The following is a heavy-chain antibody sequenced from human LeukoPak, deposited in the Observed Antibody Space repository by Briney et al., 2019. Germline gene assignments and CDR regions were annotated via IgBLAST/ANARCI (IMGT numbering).Heavy chain of an antibody. CDR2: IKQDGSEK. CDR1: GFTFSSYW. V-gene: IGHV3-7*01. D-gene: IGHD3-22*01. J-gene: IGHJ4*02. CDR3: ARGQTYYYDSSGAFSDY. Sequence: GGSLRLSCAASGFTFSSYWMSWVRQAPGKGLEWVANIKQDGSEKYYVDSVKGRFTISRDNAKNSLYLQMNSLRAEDTAVYYCARGQTYYYDSSGAFSDYWGQGTLVTVSS.